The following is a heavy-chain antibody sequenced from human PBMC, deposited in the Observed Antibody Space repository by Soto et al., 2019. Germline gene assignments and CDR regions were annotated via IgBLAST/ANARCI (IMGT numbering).Heavy chain of an antibody. CDR1: GYTFTNYG. Sequence: QVQLVQSGAEVKKPGASVKVSCKVSGYTFTNYGIPWGRQPPGQGLERMGWLSAYNGNTNYAQKLQGRVTMTTDTSTSTAYMELRSLRYDDTAVYYCGRDVGHYYDGSGYKIYFDYWGQGTLVTISS. V-gene: IGHV1-18*01. D-gene: IGHD3-22*01. J-gene: IGHJ4*02. CDR3: GRDVGHYYDGSGYKIYFDY. CDR2: LSAYNGNT.